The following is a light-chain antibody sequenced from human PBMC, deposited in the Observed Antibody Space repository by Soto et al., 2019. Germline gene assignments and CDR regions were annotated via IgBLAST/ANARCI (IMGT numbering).Light chain of an antibody. J-gene: IGKJ1*01. Sequence: DIQMTQSPSTLSASVADRVTLTCRASQTIGNWLAWYQQKPGKAPKLLIYKASNLESGVPSRFSGSGSGTEFTLTISSLQPDDFATYYCQQYNGTFGQGTKVEL. V-gene: IGKV1-5*03. CDR2: KAS. CDR1: QTIGNW. CDR3: QQYNGT.